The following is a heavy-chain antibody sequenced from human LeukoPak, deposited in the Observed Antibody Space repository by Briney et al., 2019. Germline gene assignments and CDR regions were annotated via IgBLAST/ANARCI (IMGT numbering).Heavy chain of an antibody. CDR3: ARGYYYDSSTGYYGMDV. J-gene: IGHJ6*02. D-gene: IGHD3-22*01. Sequence: ASVKVSCKASGYTFTMYYIHWVRQAPGQGLEWMGMINPSDGATTYAQRFQGRVTMTRNMSTTTVYMDLRSLRSEDTAVYYCARGYYYDSSTGYYGMDVWGQGTTVTVSS. V-gene: IGHV1-46*01. CDR2: INPSDGAT. CDR1: GYTFTMYY.